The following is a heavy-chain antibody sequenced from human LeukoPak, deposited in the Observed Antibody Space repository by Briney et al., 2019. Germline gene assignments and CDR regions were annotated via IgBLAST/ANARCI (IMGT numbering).Heavy chain of an antibody. J-gene: IGHJ6*03. CDR2: IYSGGST. CDR3: AREGGTVVRGIPYYYMDV. Sequence: GGSLRLSCAASGFTFSSYAMSWVRQAPGKGLEWVSVIYSGGSTYYADSVKGRFTISRDNSKNTLSLQMNSLRAEDTAVYHCAREGGTVVRGIPYYYMDVWGKGTTVTISS. CDR1: GFTFSSYA. V-gene: IGHV3-66*01. D-gene: IGHD3-10*01.